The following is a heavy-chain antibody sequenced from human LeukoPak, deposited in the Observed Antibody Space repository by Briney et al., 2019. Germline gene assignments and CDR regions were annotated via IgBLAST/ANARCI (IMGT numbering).Heavy chain of an antibody. J-gene: IGHJ3*02. CDR3: ASSSGYYYGAFDI. CDR2: FDPEDGET. D-gene: IGHD3-22*01. Sequence: ASVKVSCKVSGYTLTELSMHWVRQAPGKGLEWMGGFDPEDGETIYAQKFQGRVTMTEDTSTDTAYMELSSLRSEDTAVYYCASSSGYYYGAFDIWGQRTMVTVSS. CDR1: GYTLTELS. V-gene: IGHV1-24*01.